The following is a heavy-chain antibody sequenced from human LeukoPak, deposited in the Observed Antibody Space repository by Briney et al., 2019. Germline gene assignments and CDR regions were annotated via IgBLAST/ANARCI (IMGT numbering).Heavy chain of an antibody. J-gene: IGHJ6*04. CDR1: GFTFSNYW. CDR2: INSDGSTT. D-gene: IGHD2-2*01. CDR3: ARDYCSSTSCFPDV. V-gene: IGHV3-74*01. Sequence: GGSLRLSCAASGFTFSNYWMHWVRQAPGKGLVWVSRINSDGSTTSYADSVKGRFTISRDNAKNTLCLQMNRLRAEDTAVYYCARDYCSSTSCFPDVWGKGTTVTVSS.